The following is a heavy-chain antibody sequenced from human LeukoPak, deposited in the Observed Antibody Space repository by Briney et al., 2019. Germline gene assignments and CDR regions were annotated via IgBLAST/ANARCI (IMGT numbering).Heavy chain of an antibody. CDR3: ARAVGYSGYDRVFAFDI. D-gene: IGHD5-12*01. CDR2: IYYSGST. Sequence: SETLSLTCTVSGGSISSYYWSWIRQPPGKGLEWIGYIYYSGSTNYNPSLKSRVTISVDTSKNQLSLKLSSVTAADTAVYYCARAVGYSGYDRVFAFDIWGQGTMVTVSS. V-gene: IGHV4-59*01. J-gene: IGHJ3*02. CDR1: GGSISSYY.